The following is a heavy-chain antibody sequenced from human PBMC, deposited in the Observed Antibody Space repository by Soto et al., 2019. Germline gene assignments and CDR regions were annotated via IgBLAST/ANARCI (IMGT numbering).Heavy chain of an antibody. CDR1: GGTFSSYA. V-gene: IGHV1-69*06. D-gene: IGHD3-10*01. Sequence: SCKASGGTFSSYAISWVRQAPGQGLEWMGGIIPIFGTANYAQKFQGRVTITADKSTSTAYMELSSLRSEDTAVYYCARVPWFGEFYYYYGMDVWGQGTTVTVSS. J-gene: IGHJ6*02. CDR3: ARVPWFGEFYYYYGMDV. CDR2: IIPIFGTA.